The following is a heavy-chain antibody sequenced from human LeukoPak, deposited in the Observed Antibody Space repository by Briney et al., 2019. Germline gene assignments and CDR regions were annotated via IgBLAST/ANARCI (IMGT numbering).Heavy chain of an antibody. CDR3: GRLQLYYFDY. D-gene: IGHD2-2*01. V-gene: IGHV3-48*03. J-gene: IGHJ4*02. Sequence: GGSLTLSCPASGFTFDNHEMNWIRQAPGKGLEWVSYISSSGRTVYYADSVRGRFTIPRDDAKNSLYLQINSLRAEDTAGYYCGRLQLYYFDYWGEGTLVSVCS. CDR1: GFTFDNHE. CDR2: ISSSGRTV.